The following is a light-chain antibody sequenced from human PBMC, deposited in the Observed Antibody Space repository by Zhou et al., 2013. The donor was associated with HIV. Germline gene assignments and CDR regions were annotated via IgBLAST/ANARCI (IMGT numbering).Light chain of an antibody. J-gene: IGKJ2*01. CDR3: QQTYSSSPST. CDR1: QGINNY. V-gene: IGKV1-16*01. CDR2: EAS. Sequence: DIQMTQSPSSLSASIGDRVTITCRASQGINNYLAWFQQKPGKAPKSLIYEASSLQSGVTSRVSGSGSGTDFTLTITSLQPDDFATYYCQQTYSSSPSTFGQGTRLETK.